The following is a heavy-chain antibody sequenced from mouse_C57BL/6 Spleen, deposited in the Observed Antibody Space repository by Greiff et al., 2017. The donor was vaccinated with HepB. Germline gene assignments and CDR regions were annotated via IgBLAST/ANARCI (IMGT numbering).Heavy chain of an antibody. CDR2: ISDDGSYT. CDR1: GFTFSSYA. V-gene: IGHV5-4*01. CDR3: ARVGVRYAMDY. D-gene: IGHD5-1*01. Sequence: EVQRVESGGGLVKPGVSLKLSCAASGFTFSSYAMFRVRQTPVKRLEWVATISDDGSYTYYPDNVKGRFTISRDNAKNNLYLQMSHLKTEDTAMYYCARVGVRYAMDYGGERTSVTVCS. J-gene: IGHJ4*01.